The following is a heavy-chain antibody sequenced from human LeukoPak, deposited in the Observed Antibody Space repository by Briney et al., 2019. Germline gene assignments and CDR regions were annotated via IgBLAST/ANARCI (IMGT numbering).Heavy chain of an antibody. CDR1: GFSFSSYS. CDR2: ISSSGSYI. V-gene: IGHV3-21*01. D-gene: IGHD3-22*01. Sequence: GGSLRLSCAASGFSFSSYSMIWVRQAPGKGLEWVSSISSSGSYIYYADSVTGRFTISRDNAKNSLYLQMNSLRAEDTAVYYCATYSSLNRREFQYWGQGTLLTVSS. J-gene: IGHJ1*01. CDR3: ATYSSLNRREFQY.